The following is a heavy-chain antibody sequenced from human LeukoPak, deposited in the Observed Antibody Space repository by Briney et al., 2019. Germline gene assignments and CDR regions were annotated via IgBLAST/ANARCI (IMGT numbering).Heavy chain of an antibody. CDR2: FYPEDGET. V-gene: IGHV1-24*01. D-gene: IGHD1-26*01. CDR3: ATDSYIVGAPLGAFDI. CDR1: GYTLTELS. J-gene: IGHJ3*02. Sequence: ASVKVSCKVSGYTLTELSMHRVRQAPGKGIEWMGGFYPEDGETIYAQTFHGRVTMTVDTSTDTAYMELSSLRSEGTAVHYCATDSYIVGAPLGAFDIWGQGTMVTVSS.